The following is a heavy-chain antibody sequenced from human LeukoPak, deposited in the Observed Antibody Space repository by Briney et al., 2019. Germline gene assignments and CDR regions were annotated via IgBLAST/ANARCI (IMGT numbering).Heavy chain of an antibody. CDR2: VYSSGVG. Sequence: SETLSLTCTVSGGSITGYYWNWIRQPAGQGLEWLGRVYSSGVGNYNPSLTSRVTMSVDTSKNQFSLKLTYLTAADTAVYYCARDEFLHEIDSSGYFVYWGQGTLVTVAS. CDR3: ARDEFLHEIDSSGYFVY. J-gene: IGHJ4*02. V-gene: IGHV4-4*07. D-gene: IGHD3-22*01. CDR1: GGSITGYY.